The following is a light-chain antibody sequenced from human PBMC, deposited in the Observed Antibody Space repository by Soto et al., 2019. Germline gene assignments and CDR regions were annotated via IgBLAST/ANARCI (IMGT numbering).Light chain of an antibody. CDR1: QSIDIY. J-gene: IGKJ1*01. CDR2: GAS. Sequence: DIQMTQSPSVMSASVGDRVTITCRASQSIDIYLAWFQQKPGKVPERLIFGASSLQSGVPSRFSGSGSGTEFTLTISSLQPEDFATYYCLQHSTYPRTFGQGTRVEIK. V-gene: IGKV1-17*03. CDR3: LQHSTYPRT.